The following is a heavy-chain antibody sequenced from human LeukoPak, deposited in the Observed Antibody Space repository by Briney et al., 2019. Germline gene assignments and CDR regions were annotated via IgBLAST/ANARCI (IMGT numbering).Heavy chain of an antibody. J-gene: IGHJ3*02. D-gene: IGHD4-17*01. CDR3: ARGDYGDYLGAYDAFDI. V-gene: IGHV4-30-2*01. CDR1: GGSISSGGYS. CDR2: IYHSGST. Sequence: SETLSLTCAVSGGSISSGGYSWSWIRQPPGKGLEWIGYIYHSGSTYYNPSLKSRVTISVDRSKNQFSLKLSSVTAADTAVYYCARGDYGDYLGAYDAFDIWGQGTMVTVSS.